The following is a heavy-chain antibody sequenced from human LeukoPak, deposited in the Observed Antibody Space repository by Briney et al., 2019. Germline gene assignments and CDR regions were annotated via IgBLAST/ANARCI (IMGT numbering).Heavy chain of an antibody. Sequence: GGSLRLSCAASGFTFSRYWMSWVRQAPGKGLEWVANIKQDGSEKYYVDSVKGRFTISRDNAKNSLYLQMNSLRPEDTAVYYCAKGSAAGRPYYFDYWGQGTLVTVSS. D-gene: IGHD6-25*01. CDR1: GFTFSRYW. J-gene: IGHJ4*02. V-gene: IGHV3-7*03. CDR2: IKQDGSEK. CDR3: AKGSAAGRPYYFDY.